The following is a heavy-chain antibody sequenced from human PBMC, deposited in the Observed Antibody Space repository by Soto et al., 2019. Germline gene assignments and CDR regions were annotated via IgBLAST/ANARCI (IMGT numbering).Heavy chain of an antibody. CDR2: VNPNSGDT. CDR3: ARVSFLAPVTGAEIFDF. D-gene: IGHD2-21*02. J-gene: IGHJ3*01. V-gene: IGHV1-8*01. Sequence: QVQLVQSGAEVKKPGASVKVSCKASGYSFTSYDMNWVRQAPGPGLEWMGWVNPNSGDTDYAQKFQDRVTMTTDTSIRTAYMELSSLRSEDTAVYYCARVSFLAPVTGAEIFDFWGQGTRVTVSS. CDR1: GYSFTSYD.